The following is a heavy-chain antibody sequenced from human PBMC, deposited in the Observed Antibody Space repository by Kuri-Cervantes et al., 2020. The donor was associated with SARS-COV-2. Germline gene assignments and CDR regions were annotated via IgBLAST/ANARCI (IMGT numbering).Heavy chain of an antibody. CDR3: ASVYSSSSPDFDY. CDR1: GGSISSSTYY. V-gene: IGHV4-39*07. D-gene: IGHD6-6*01. CDR2: IYHSGST. Sequence: GSLRLSCIVSGGSISSSTYYWGWIRQPPGKGLEWIGSIYHSGSTYYNPSLKSRVTISVDTSKNQFSLKLSSVTAADTAVYYCASVYSSSSPDFDYWGQGTLVTVSS. J-gene: IGHJ4*02.